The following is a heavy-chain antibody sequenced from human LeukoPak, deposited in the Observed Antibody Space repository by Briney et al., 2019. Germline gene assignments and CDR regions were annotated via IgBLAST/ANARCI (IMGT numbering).Heavy chain of an antibody. Sequence: SETLSLTCTVSGGSISSSGYYWGWIRQPPGKGLEWIANIYYSGKTYYNPSLKSRVTISVDTSKNQFSLELTSVTAADTAVYFCAREVSDNSVHYMDVWGKGTTVSVSS. CDR1: GGSISSSGYY. V-gene: IGHV4-39*02. CDR2: IYYSGKT. J-gene: IGHJ6*03. CDR3: AREVSDNSVHYMDV. D-gene: IGHD1-1*01.